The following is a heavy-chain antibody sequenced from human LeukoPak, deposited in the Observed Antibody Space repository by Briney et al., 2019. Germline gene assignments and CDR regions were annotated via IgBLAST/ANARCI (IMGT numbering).Heavy chain of an antibody. V-gene: IGHV3-21*01. J-gene: IGHJ3*02. CDR3: ARDPRSISDAFDI. CDR1: GFTFSSYS. CDR2: ISSSSSYI. D-gene: IGHD3-3*01. Sequence: GGSLRLSCAASGFTFSSYSMNWVRQAPGKGLEWVSSISSSSSYIYYADSVKGRFTISRDNAKNSLYLQMNSLRAEDTAVYYCARDPRSISDAFDIWGQGTMVTVSS.